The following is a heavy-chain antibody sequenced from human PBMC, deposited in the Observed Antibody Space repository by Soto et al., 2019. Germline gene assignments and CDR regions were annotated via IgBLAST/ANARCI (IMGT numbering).Heavy chain of an antibody. V-gene: IGHV3-23*01. CDR2: ISGSGGST. D-gene: IGHD3-10*01. CDR1: GFSFSAYA. J-gene: IGHJ3*01. CDR3: AKGGTLVRGVFNRFYAFDL. Sequence: GGSLRLSCAASGFSFSAYAMSWVRQAPGKGLEWVAVISGSGGSTYYADSVKGRFTISRDNSKNTLFLQTNSLRADDAAVYYCAKGGTLVRGVFNRFYAFDLWGQGTMVTVSS.